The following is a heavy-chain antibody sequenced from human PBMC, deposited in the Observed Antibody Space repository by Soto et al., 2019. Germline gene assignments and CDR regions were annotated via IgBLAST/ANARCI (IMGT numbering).Heavy chain of an antibody. Sequence: SETLSLTCTVSGGSISSYYWSWIRQPAGKGLEWSGRIYTSGSTNYNPSLKSRVTMSVDTSKNQFSLKLSSVTAADTAVYYCARESIAARGKCFDYWGQGTLVTVSS. CDR1: GGSISSYY. J-gene: IGHJ4*02. CDR3: ARESIAARGKCFDY. D-gene: IGHD6-6*01. V-gene: IGHV4-4*07. CDR2: IYTSGST.